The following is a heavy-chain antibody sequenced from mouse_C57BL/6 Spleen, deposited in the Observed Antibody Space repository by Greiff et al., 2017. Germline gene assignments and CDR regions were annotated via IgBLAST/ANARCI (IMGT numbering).Heavy chain of an antibody. D-gene: IGHD1-1*01. CDR3: ARGYYGSSYVRYFDV. Sequence: VQLQESGAELVKPGASVKMSCKASGYTFTTYPIEWMKQNHGKSLEWIGNFHPYNDDTKYNEKFKGKATLTVEKSSSTVYLELSRLTSDDSAVYYCARGYYGSSYVRYFDVWGTGTTVTVSS. V-gene: IGHV1-47*01. CDR2: FHPYNDDT. J-gene: IGHJ1*03. CDR1: GYTFTTYP.